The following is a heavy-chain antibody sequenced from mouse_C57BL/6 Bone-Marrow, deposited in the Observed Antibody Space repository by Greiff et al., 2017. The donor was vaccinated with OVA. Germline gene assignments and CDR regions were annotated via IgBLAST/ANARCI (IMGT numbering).Heavy chain of an antibody. D-gene: IGHD1-1*01. V-gene: IGHV14-4*01. CDR2: IDPENGDT. Sequence: EVKLMESGAELVRPGASVKLSCTASGFNIKDDYMHWVKQRPEQGLEWIGWIDPENGDTEYASKFQGKATITADTSSNTAYLQLSSLTSEDTAVYYCTTRFYYYGSSLYYFDYWGQGTTLTVSS. J-gene: IGHJ2*01. CDR3: TTRFYYYGSSLYYFDY. CDR1: GFNIKDDY.